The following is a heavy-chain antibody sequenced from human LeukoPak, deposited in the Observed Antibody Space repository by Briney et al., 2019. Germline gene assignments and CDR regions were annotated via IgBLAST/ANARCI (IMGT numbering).Heavy chain of an antibody. J-gene: IGHJ6*03. CDR2: IYYSGST. CDR3: ARELRGARYYYYMDV. D-gene: IGHD4/OR15-4a*01. CDR1: GGSISSSSYH. Sequence: SETLSLTCTVSGGSISSSSYHWGWIRQPPGKGLEWIGSIYYSGSTYYNPSLKSRVTISVDTSKNQFSLKLSSVTAADTAVYYCARELRGARYYYYMDVWGKGTTVTVSS. V-gene: IGHV4-39*07.